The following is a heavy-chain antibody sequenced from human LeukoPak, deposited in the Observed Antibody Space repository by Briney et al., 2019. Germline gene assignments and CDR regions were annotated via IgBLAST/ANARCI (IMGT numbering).Heavy chain of an antibody. CDR3: ARRGMDGSGSYYTFDY. D-gene: IGHD3-10*01. J-gene: IGHJ4*02. CDR1: GYTFTGYY. Sequence: ASVKVSCRASGYTFTGYYMHWVRQAPGQGLEWMGWINPNSGGTNYAQKFQGRVTMTRETSISTAYMELSRLRSDDTAVYYCARRGMDGSGSYYTFDYWGQGTLVTVSS. CDR2: INPNSGGT. V-gene: IGHV1-2*02.